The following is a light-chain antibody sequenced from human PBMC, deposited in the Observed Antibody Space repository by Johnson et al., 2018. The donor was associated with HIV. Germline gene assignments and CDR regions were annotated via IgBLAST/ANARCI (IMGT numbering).Light chain of an antibody. Sequence: QLVLTQAPSVSAAPGQKVTISCSGSSSNIGNNYVSWYQQLPGTAPKLLIYENNKRPSGIPDRFSGSKSGTSATLGITGLQTGDEADYYCGTWDSSLSADVIGTGTKVTVL. CDR3: GTWDSSLSADV. V-gene: IGLV1-51*02. J-gene: IGLJ1*01. CDR2: ENN. CDR1: SSNIGNNY.